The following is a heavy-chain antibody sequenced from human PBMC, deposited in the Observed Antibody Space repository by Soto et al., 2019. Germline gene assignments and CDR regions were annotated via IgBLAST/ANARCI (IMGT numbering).Heavy chain of an antibody. D-gene: IGHD3-16*02. Sequence: EVQLLESGGGLVQPGGSLRLSCAASGFTFSSYAMSWVRQAPGKGLEWVSAISGRGGSTYYADSVKGRFTMSRDNSKNTLYLQMNNLRAEDTAVYYCAKEVDYDYVWGSYRYRCYFAYWGQGTLVTVSS. J-gene: IGHJ4*02. CDR2: ISGRGGST. V-gene: IGHV3-23*01. CDR1: GFTFSSYA. CDR3: AKEVDYDYVWGSYRYRCYFAY.